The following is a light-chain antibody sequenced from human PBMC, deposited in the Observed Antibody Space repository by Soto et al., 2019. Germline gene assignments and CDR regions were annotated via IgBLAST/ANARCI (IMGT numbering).Light chain of an antibody. CDR2: ANN. CDR3: QSFDNSHAV. V-gene: IGLV1-40*01. J-gene: IGLJ2*01. CDR1: SSNIGAGYD. Sequence: QSVLTQPPSVSGARGQRVTISCTGTSSNIGAGYDVHWYQQLPGTAPRLLIYANNNRPSGVSDRFSASKSGTSASLAITGLQAEDEADYFYQSFDNSHAVFGGGTKLTVL.